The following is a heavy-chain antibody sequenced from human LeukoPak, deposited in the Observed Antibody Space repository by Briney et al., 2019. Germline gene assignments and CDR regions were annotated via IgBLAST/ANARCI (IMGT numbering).Heavy chain of an antibody. D-gene: IGHD3-10*01. J-gene: IGHJ4*02. Sequence: GGSLRLSCAASGFTFSSYSMHWVRQAPGKGLEWVAVISYDGINKYYADSVKGRFTISRDNSKNTLYLQMNSLRTEDTAVYYCAREVTYYYGSGSWDYWGQGTLVTVSS. CDR2: ISYDGINK. CDR3: AREVTYYYGSGSWDY. CDR1: GFTFSSYS. V-gene: IGHV3-30-3*01.